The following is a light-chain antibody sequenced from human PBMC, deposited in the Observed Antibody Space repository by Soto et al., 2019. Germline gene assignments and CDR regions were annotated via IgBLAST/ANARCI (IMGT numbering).Light chain of an antibody. J-gene: IGKJ5*01. Sequence: QPTLHLYSLYASLGDGVTITCGASQSISIYLNWYQLKPGKAPKLLIYAASYLKSGVPTRFSGSGSGTDFTLTISSLQPEDFATYYCQQTYSTPAITFGQGTRLEIK. CDR3: QQTYSTPAIT. V-gene: IGKV1-39*01. CDR1: QSISIY. CDR2: AAS.